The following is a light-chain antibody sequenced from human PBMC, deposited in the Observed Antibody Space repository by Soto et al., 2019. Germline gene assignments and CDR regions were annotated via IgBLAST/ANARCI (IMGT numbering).Light chain of an antibody. CDR2: KSN. Sequence: QSVLTQPPSASGTPGQRVTVSCYGSTSNIGKKYVYWYQQLPGTAPKLLIYKSNQRPSGVPDRISGSKFGTSASLAISGLRSEDEADYYCAVWDGSLSAWVFGGGTKLTVL. CDR3: AVWDGSLSAWV. V-gene: IGLV1-47*01. CDR1: TSNIGKKY. J-gene: IGLJ3*02.